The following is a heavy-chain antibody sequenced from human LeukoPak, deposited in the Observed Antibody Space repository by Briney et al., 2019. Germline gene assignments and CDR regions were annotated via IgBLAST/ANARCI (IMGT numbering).Heavy chain of an antibody. CDR1: GFTFSIYS. CDR2: ISSSSSYI. CDR3: ARRVVSGSDAFDI. V-gene: IGHV3-21*01. Sequence: GGSLRLSCAASGFTFSIYSMNWVRQAPGKGLEWVSSISSSSSYIYYADSVKGRFTISRDNAKNSLYLQMNSLRAEDTAVYYCARRVVSGSDAFDIWGQGTMVTVSS. D-gene: IGHD2-15*01. J-gene: IGHJ3*02.